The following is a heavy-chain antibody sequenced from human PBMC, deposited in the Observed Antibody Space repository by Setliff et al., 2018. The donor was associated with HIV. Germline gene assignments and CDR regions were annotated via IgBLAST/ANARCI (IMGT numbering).Heavy chain of an antibody. V-gene: IGHV3-11*06. J-gene: IGHJ4*02. CDR3: ARDVSWRVRTYIDY. CDR1: GFTFSDYY. CDR2: ISSSSRSK. Sequence: GSLRLSCAASGFTFSDYYMSWIRQAPGKGLEWVSSISSSSRSKYYADSVKGRFTISRDNAKNSLYLQMNSLTAEDTAVYYCARDVSWRVRTYIDYWGQGALVTVSS. D-gene: IGHD3-3*01.